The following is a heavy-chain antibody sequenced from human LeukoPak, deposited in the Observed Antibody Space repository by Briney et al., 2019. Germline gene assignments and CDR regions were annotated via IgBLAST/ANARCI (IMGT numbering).Heavy chain of an antibody. CDR3: ARDIAVAGSDY. J-gene: IGHJ4*02. CDR1: GFTFSSYS. D-gene: IGHD6-19*01. V-gene: IGHV3-21*01. CDR2: ISSSSSYI. Sequence: GGSLRLSCAASGFTFSSYSMNWVRQAPGKGLEGVSSISSSSSYIYYADSVKGRFTISRDNAKNSLYLQMNSLRAEDTAVYYCARDIAVAGSDYWGQGTLVTVSS.